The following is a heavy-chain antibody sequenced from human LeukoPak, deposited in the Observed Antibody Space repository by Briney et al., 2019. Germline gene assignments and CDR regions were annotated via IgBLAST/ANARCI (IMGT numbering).Heavy chain of an antibody. CDR2: INHSGST. V-gene: IGHV4-30-4*08. D-gene: IGHD3-22*01. J-gene: IGHJ6*02. Sequence: PSQTLSLTCTVSGGSISSGDYYWSWIRQPPGKGLEWIGEINHSGSTNYNPSLKSRVTISVDTSKNQFSLKLSSVTAADTAVYYCARDPLITMIVVDGMDVWGQGTTVTVSS. CDR3: ARDPLITMIVVDGMDV. CDR1: GGSISSGDYY.